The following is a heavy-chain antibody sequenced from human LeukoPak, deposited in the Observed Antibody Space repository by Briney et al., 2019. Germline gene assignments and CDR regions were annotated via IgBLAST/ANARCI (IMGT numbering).Heavy chain of an antibody. CDR2: INPNSCGT. CDR3: ARALDLREGGIDY. Sequence: ASVKVSCKASGYTFTGYYMHWVRQAPGQGLDWMGWINPNSCGTNYAQEFRGRVTMTRETSISTAYMELSRLRSDDTAVYYCARALDLREGGIDYWGQGTLVTVSS. CDR1: GYTFTGYY. D-gene: IGHD3-3*01. J-gene: IGHJ4*02. V-gene: IGHV1-2*02.